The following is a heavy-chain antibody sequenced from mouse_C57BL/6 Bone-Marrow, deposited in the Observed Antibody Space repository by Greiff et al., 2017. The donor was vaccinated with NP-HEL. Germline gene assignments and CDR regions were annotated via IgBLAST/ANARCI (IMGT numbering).Heavy chain of an antibody. CDR3: ARDCPYYYGSSYGFAY. Sequence: VQLQQPGAELVKPGASVKLSCKASGYTFTSYWMQWVKQRPGQGLEWIGEIDPSDSYTTYNQKFKGKATLTVDTSSSTAYMQLSSLTSEDSAVYYCARDCPYYYGSSYGFAYWGQGTLVTVSA. J-gene: IGHJ3*01. CDR1: GYTFTSYW. CDR2: IDPSDSYT. D-gene: IGHD1-1*01. V-gene: IGHV1-50*01.